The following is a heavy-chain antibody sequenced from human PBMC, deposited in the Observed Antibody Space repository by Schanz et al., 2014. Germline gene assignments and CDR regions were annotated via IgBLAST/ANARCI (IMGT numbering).Heavy chain of an antibody. CDR1: GFTFRDYY. CDR2: ISSGSSYA. V-gene: IGHV3-11*05. Sequence: QVQLVESGGGLVKPGGSLRLSCAASGFTFRDYYMSWIRQAPGKGLEWVSDISSGSSYANYADSVKGRFTISRDNAKNSMYLQKNSLRAEDTAVYYCATDFDDRPSYGSGYWLGDGIDVWGQGTTVTVSS. D-gene: IGHD3-10*01. CDR3: ATDFDDRPSYGSGYWLGDGIDV. J-gene: IGHJ6*02.